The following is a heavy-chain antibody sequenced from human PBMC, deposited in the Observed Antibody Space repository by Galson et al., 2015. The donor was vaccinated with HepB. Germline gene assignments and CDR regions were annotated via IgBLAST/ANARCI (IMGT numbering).Heavy chain of an antibody. CDR3: AKGGRDDYNDNGQYFDY. J-gene: IGHJ4*02. V-gene: IGHV3-23*01. CDR2: ISSSGGKI. Sequence: SLSLSCATSGFTFSNYGMTWVRQAPGKGLEWVSIISSSGGKIGDADSVKGRFTVSRDNPKNTLYLQMNSLRDEDSAVYYCAKGGRDDYNDNGQYFDYWGQGILVTVSP. CDR1: GFTFSNYG. D-gene: IGHD5-24*01.